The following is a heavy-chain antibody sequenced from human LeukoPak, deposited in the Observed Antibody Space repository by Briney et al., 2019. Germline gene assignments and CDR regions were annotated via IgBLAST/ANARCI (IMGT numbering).Heavy chain of an antibody. CDR2: ISSSSSTM. J-gene: IGHJ3*02. Sequence: GGSLRLSCAASGFIFSSYSMNWVRQAPGKGLEWVSYISSSSSTMYYADSVKGRFSISRDNAKNSLYLQMNSLRAEDTAVYYCAGDHHRRLYDSQARDTFDIWGKGTMVTVSS. CDR1: GFIFSSYS. CDR3: AGDHHRRLYDSQARDTFDI. D-gene: IGHD3-22*01. V-gene: IGHV3-48*01.